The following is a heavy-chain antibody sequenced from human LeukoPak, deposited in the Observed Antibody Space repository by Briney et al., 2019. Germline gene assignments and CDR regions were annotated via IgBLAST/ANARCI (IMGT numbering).Heavy chain of an antibody. Sequence: GESLKISCKGSGYSFTSYWIGWVRQMPGKGLEWMGIIYPGDSDTRYSPSFQGRVTISADKSISTAYLQWSSLKASDTAVYYCARTYYDILTGYSFPYWGQGTLVTVSS. D-gene: IGHD3-9*01. V-gene: IGHV5-51*01. CDR1: GYSFTSYW. CDR2: IYPGDSDT. J-gene: IGHJ4*02. CDR3: ARTYYDILTGYSFPY.